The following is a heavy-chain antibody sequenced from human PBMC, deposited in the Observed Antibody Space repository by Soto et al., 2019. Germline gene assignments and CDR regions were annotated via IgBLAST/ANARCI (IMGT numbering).Heavy chain of an antibody. CDR2: INAGNGNT. CDR1: GYTFTSYA. CDR3: ARVVGLYTWFDP. Sequence: QVQLVQSGAEVKKPGASVKVSCKASGYTFTSYAMHWVRQAPGQRREGMGWINAGNGNTKYSQKFQGRVTITRDTSASTAYMELSSLRSEDTAVYYCARVVGLYTWFDPWGQGTLVTVSS. D-gene: IGHD2-15*01. J-gene: IGHJ5*02. V-gene: IGHV1-3*01.